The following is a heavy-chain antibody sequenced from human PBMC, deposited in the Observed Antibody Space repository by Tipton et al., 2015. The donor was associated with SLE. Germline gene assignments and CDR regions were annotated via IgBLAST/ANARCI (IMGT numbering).Heavy chain of an antibody. D-gene: IGHD3-10*01. J-gene: IGHJ3*02. CDR1: GGSISSYY. V-gene: IGHV4-59*12. Sequence: TLSLTCTVSGGSISSYYWSWIRQPPGKGLEWIGIIYYSGSTYYNPSLKSRVTTSVDTSKNQFSLKLSSVTAADTAVYYCARWYYGSGSYAFDIWGQGTMVTVSS. CDR2: IYYSGST. CDR3: ARWYYGSGSYAFDI.